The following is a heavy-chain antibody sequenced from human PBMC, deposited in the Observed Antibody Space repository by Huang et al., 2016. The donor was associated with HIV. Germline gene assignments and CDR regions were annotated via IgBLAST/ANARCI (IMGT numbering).Heavy chain of an antibody. V-gene: IGHV4-61*09. D-gene: IGHD2-8*02. J-gene: IGHJ4*02. CDR3: ARDAWAAVALGFDY. CDR2: IYTSGST. CDR1: GDSISSGTNY. Sequence: QVQLQESGPGLVKPSQTLSLTCTVSGDSISSGTNYWTWLRQPAGRGLEWIGHIYTSGSTRYNPSVESRVTISRDTSKSQFSLKLTSVTAADTAVYYCARDAWAAVALGFDYWGPGTLVTVSS.